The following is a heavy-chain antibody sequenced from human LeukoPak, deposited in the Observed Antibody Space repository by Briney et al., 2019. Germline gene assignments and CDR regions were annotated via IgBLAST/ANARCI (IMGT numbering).Heavy chain of an antibody. CDR1: GFTFSSYA. CDR2: ISGSGGST. V-gene: IGHV3-23*01. Sequence: GGSLRLSCAASGFTFSSYAMSWVRRAPGKGLEWVSAISGSGGSTYYADSVKGRFTISRDNSKNTLYLQMNSLRAEDAAAYYCAIGAMVTALDYWGQGTLVTVSS. D-gene: IGHD5-18*01. J-gene: IGHJ4*02. CDR3: AIGAMVTALDY.